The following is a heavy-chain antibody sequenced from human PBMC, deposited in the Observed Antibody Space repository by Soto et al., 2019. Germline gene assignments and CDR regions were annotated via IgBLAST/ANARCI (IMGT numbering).Heavy chain of an antibody. V-gene: IGHV3-21*01. CDR3: ARGAAPQFDP. J-gene: IGHJ5*02. Sequence: EVQLVESGGGLVKPGGSLRLSCAASGFTFSSYSMNWVRQAPGKGLEWVSSIGTGSDYIYYADSVKGRFTISRDNAKNSLYLQMNSLRAEDTALYYCARGAAPQFDPWGQGTLVTVSS. CDR1: GFTFSSYS. CDR2: IGTGSDYI. D-gene: IGHD6-13*01.